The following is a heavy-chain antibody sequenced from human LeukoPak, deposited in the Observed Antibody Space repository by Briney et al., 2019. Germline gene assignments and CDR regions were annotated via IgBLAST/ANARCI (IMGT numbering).Heavy chain of an antibody. V-gene: IGHV4-39*01. CDR1: GGSISSSSYY. D-gene: IGHD5-18*01. J-gene: IGHJ4*02. CDR2: IYYGGRT. CDR3: ARHKSKSFCYGCFDY. Sequence: AETLSLTCTVSGGSISSSSYYWGWIRQPPGKGLVWLWCIYYGGRTYYNPSLKSRVTISVDTYKNQFSLKLSSVTAADAAVYYCARHKSKSFCYGCFDYWGQGTLVTVSS.